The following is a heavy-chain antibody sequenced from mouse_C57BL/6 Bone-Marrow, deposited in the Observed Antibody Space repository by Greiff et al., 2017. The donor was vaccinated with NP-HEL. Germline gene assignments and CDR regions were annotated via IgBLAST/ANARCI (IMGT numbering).Heavy chain of an antibody. D-gene: IGHD1-1*01. CDR1: GYAFSSSW. CDR3: ATYYYVSYFDY. J-gene: IGHJ2*01. CDR2: IYPGDGDT. V-gene: IGHV1-82*01. Sequence: QVQLQQSGPELVKPGASVKISCKASGYAFSSSWMNWVKQRPGKGLEWIGRIYPGDGDTNYNGKFKGKATLTADKSSSTAYMQLSSLTSEDSAVYFCATYYYVSYFDYWGQGTTLTVSS.